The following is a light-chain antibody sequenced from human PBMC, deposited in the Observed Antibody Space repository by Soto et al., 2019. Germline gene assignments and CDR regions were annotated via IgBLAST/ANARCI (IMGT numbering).Light chain of an antibody. CDR1: QSIGIW. J-gene: IGKJ1*01. CDR2: KAS. CDR3: HQYNDYSWT. V-gene: IGKV1-5*03. Sequence: IQMTQSPSTLSASVGDRVAITCRASQSIGIWLAWYQQKPGKAPRFLIYKASSLDSGVPSRFSGSGYGTEVTLTISSLQPDDFATYYCHQYNDYSWTFGQGTKVEIK.